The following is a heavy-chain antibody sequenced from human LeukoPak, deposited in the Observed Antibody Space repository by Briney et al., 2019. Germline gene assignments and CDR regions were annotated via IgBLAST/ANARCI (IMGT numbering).Heavy chain of an antibody. D-gene: IGHD3-22*01. CDR3: ARGSVEDDSSGYYYLGY. V-gene: IGHV4-34*01. Sequence: SETLSLTCAVYGGSFSGYYWSWIRQPPGKGLEWIGEINHSGSTNYNPSLKSRVTISVDTSRNQFSLKLSSVTAADTAVYYCARGSVEDDSSGYYYLGYWGQGTLVTVSS. CDR1: GGSFSGYY. CDR2: INHSGST. J-gene: IGHJ4*02.